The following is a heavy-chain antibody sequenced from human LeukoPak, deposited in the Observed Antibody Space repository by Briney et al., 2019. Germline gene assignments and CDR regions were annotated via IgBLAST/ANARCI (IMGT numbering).Heavy chain of an antibody. D-gene: IGHD2-15*01. Sequence: PSETLSLTCTVSGGSISSYYWSWIRQPPGKGLEWIGYIYYSGSTNYNPSLKGRVTISVDTSKNQFSLKLSSVTAADTAVYYCARVESDCSGGSCYSYFDYWGQGTLVTVSS. V-gene: IGHV4-59*01. J-gene: IGHJ4*02. CDR2: IYYSGST. CDR1: GGSISSYY. CDR3: ARVESDCSGGSCYSYFDY.